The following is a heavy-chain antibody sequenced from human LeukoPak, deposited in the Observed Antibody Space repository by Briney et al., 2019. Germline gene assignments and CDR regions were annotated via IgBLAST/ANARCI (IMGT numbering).Heavy chain of an antibody. Sequence: NPSETLSLTCTVSGGSISSGSYYWSWIRQPAGKGLEWIGRIYTSGSTNYNPSLKSRVTISVGTSKNQFSLKLSSVTAADTAVYYCARGSCCPYYYYYMDVWGKGTTVTVSS. V-gene: IGHV4-61*02. CDR2: IYTSGST. D-gene: IGHD2-15*01. J-gene: IGHJ6*03. CDR3: ARGSCCPYYYYYMDV. CDR1: GGSISSGSYY.